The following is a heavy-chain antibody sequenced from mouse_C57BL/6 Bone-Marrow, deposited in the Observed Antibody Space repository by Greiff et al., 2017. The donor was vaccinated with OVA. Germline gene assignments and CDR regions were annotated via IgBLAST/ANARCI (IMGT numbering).Heavy chain of an antibody. Sequence: QVQLQQPGAELVKPGASVTVSFKASCYTFTSYWLHWVKQRPGQGLEWIGRIHPSDSATNYNQKFTGKATLTVDKSSSTSYMQLSSLTSEDAEVYYCAIGYYGSWVAYGGQGTLVTVS. CDR1: CYTFTSYW. V-gene: IGHV1-74*01. J-gene: IGHJ3*01. D-gene: IGHD2-1*01. CDR2: IHPSDSAT. CDR3: AIGYYGSWVAY.